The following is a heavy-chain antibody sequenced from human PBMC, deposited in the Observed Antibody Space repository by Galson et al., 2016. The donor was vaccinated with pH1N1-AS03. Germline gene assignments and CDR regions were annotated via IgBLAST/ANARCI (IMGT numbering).Heavy chain of an antibody. V-gene: IGHV4-4*07. CDR2: IYASGSS. Sequence: LSLTCNVSGSSFSTYSWSWIRQPAGKGLEWFGRIYASGSSNYNPSLKSRVTMSLDKSKNQFSLKLSSVTAADTAVYYCARGYCSTMSCQWGFDFWGQGTLVTVSS. J-gene: IGHJ4*02. D-gene: IGHD2-2*01. CDR3: ARGYCSTMSCQWGFDF. CDR1: GSSFSTYS.